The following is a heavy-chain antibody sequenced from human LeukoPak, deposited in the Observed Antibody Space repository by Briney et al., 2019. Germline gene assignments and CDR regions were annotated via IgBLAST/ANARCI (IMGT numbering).Heavy chain of an antibody. CDR1: GFTFSSHA. Sequence: GRSPRPSCAASGFTFSSHAMHWVRQAPGKGLEWVAVISYDGSNKNYVDSVKGRFTVSRDNSKNTLDLQMNSLRAEDSAVYYCARDMSGRYQIDYWGQGTLATVSS. V-gene: IGHV3-30-3*01. CDR3: ARDMSGRYQIDY. D-gene: IGHD1-26*01. CDR2: ISYDGSNK. J-gene: IGHJ4*02.